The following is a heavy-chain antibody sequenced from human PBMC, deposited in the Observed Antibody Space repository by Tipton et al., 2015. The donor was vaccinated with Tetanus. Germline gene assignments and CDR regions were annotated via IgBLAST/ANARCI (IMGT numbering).Heavy chain of an antibody. CDR3: ARGLPREPWYFDY. J-gene: IGHJ4*02. V-gene: IGHV4-34*01. D-gene: IGHD5-18*01. CDR2: INHSGST. CDR1: GGSFSAYY. Sequence: LRLSCAVYGGSFSAYYWSWIRQSPGKGLEWIGEINHSGSTTYSPSFKSRVTISVDTPKNQFSLKLTSLTVADTAVYYCARGLPREPWYFDYWGQGMQVTVSS.